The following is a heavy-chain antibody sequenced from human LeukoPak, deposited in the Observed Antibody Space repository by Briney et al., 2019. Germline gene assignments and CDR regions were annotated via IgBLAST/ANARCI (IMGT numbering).Heavy chain of an antibody. CDR2: IYYSGST. CDR3: ARGDHYDFWSGYYLDY. D-gene: IGHD3-3*01. V-gene: IGHV4-39*07. CDR1: GGSISSSSYY. Sequence: SGTLSLTCTVSGGSISSSSYYWGWIRQPPGKGLEWIGSIYYSGSTYYNPSLKSRVTISVDTSKNQFSLKLSSVTAADTAVYYCARGDHYDFWSGYYLDYWGQGTLVTVSS. J-gene: IGHJ4*02.